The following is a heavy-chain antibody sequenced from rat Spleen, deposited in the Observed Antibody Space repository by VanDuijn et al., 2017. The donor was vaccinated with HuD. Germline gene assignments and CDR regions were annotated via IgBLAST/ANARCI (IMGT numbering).Heavy chain of an antibody. CDR3: TRQELRRLYWFAH. CDR1: GFTFSNYY. CDR2: ISTGGGNT. Sequence: EVQLVESGGGLVQPGRSLKLSCAASGFTFSNYYMAWVRQAPTKGLEWVAYISTGGGNTYYRDSVKGRFTISRDTAKSSLYLQMNSLRSEDTATYYCTRQELRRLYWFAHWGQGTLVTVSS. V-gene: IGHV5-25*01. J-gene: IGHJ3*01. D-gene: IGHD1-11*01.